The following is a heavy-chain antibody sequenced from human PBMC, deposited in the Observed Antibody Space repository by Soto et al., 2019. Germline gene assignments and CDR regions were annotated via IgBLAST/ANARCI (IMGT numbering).Heavy chain of an antibody. V-gene: IGHV3-30-3*01. J-gene: IGHJ6*02. Sequence: GGSLRLSCAASGFTFSSYNMNWVRQPPGKGLEWVAVIRYDGSNKYYADSVKGRFTISRDNSKNTLYLQMNSLRAEDTAVYYCARVVVPAAIGYYYYGMDVWGQGTTVTVSS. D-gene: IGHD2-2*02. CDR3: ARVVVPAAIGYYYYGMDV. CDR2: IRYDGSNK. CDR1: GFTFSSYN.